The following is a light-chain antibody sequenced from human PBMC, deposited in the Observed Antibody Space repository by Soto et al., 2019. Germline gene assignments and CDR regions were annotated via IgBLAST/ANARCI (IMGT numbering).Light chain of an antibody. V-gene: IGKV1-5*03. Sequence: DIQMTQSPSTLSGSVGGRFTITCRASQNVKRWLAWYQQKPGKAPSLLIYEASTLQNGVPSRFGGSGSETEFTLTINSLQPDDFATYYCQQANSFPRTFGGGTKV. CDR2: EAS. CDR1: QNVKRW. CDR3: QQANSFPRT. J-gene: IGKJ4*01.